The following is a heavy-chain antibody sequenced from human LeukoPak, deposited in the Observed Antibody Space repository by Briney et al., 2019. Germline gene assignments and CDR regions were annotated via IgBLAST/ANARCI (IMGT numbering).Heavy chain of an antibody. J-gene: IGHJ4*02. V-gene: IGHV1-46*01. CDR3: ARGARFGYLYSSGWLTYFDY. D-gene: IGHD6-19*01. CDR2: INPSGGST. CDR1: GCTFTSYY. Sequence: GASVKVSCKASGCTFTSYYMHWVRQAPGQGLEWMGIINPSGGSTSYAQKFQGRVTMTRDTSTSTVYMELSSLRSEDTAVYYCARGARFGYLYSSGWLTYFDYWGQGTLVTVSS.